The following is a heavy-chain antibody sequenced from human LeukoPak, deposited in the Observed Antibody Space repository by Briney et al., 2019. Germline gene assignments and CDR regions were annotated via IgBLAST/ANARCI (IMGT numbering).Heavy chain of an antibody. CDR2: ISGSGGST. D-gene: IGHD6-19*01. J-gene: IGHJ4*02. CDR1: GFTFSSYA. Sequence: QPGGSLRLSCAASGFTFSSYAMSWVRQAPGKGLEWVSAISGSGGSTYYADSVKGRFTISRDNSKNTLYLQMNSLRAEDTAVYYCADFDRDSSVWSYFDYWGQGTLVTVSS. V-gene: IGHV3-23*01. CDR3: ADFDRDSSVWSYFDY.